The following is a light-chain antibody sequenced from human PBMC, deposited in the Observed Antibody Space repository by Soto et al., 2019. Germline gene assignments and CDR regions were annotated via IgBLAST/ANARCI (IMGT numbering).Light chain of an antibody. CDR3: HQRSNWPPFT. CDR2: DAS. Sequence: EIVLTQSPATLSLSPGARAPLSCRASQSISNFLAWYQQKPGQAPRLLIYDASKRATDIPDRFIGSGSGTDFTLTISSLEPEDFAVYYCHQRSNWPPFTFGGGTKVDI. J-gene: IGKJ4*01. CDR1: QSISNF. V-gene: IGKV3-11*01.